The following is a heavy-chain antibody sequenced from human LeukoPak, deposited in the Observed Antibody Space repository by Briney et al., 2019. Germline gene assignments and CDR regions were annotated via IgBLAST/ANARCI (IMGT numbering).Heavy chain of an antibody. J-gene: IGHJ4*02. CDR2: IRSKIYGGTP. CDR3: TRDQTPYY. CDR1: ALTFSNYW. Sequence: GGSLRLSCAASALTFSNYWMTRVRQAPGKGLEWVGFIRSKIYGGTPEYAASVKGRFTISRDDSKGIAYLQMNSLKTEDTAVYYCTRDQTPYYWGQGTLVTVSS. V-gene: IGHV3-49*04.